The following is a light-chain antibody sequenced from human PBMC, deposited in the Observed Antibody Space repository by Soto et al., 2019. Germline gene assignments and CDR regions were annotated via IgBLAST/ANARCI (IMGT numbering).Light chain of an antibody. CDR3: SSYADSSNVV. CDR1: SSDVGGHNS. V-gene: IGLV2-8*01. Sequence: QLVLTQPPSASGSPGQSVTISCTGTSSDVGGHNSVSWYQQHPGKAPKLMIYEVNKRPSGVPDRFSGSKSGNTASLTVSGLQAEDEADYYCSSYADSSNVVFGGGTQLTVL. J-gene: IGLJ3*02. CDR2: EVN.